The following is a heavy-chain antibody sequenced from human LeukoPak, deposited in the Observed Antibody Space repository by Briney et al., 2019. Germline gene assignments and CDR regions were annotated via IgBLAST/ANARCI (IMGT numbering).Heavy chain of an antibody. CDR1: GYTFTSYG. D-gene: IGHD6-13*01. CDR2: ISAYNGNT. Sequence: AASVKVSCKASGYTFTSYGISWVRQAPGQGLEWMGWISAYNGNTNYAQKLQGRVTMTTDTSTSTAYMELRSLRSDDTAVYYCASSYSSSWYYNYYYGMDVWGQGTTVTVSS. V-gene: IGHV1-18*01. J-gene: IGHJ6*02. CDR3: ASSYSSSWYYNYYYGMDV.